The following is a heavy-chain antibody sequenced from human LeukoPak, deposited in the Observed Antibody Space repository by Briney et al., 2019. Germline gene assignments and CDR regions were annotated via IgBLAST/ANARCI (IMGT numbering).Heavy chain of an antibody. Sequence: VASVKVSCKVSGYTLTELSMHWVRQAPGKGLEWMGSFDPEDGETIYAQKFQARLTMTEDTSTDAAYMELSSLSSEDTAVYYCAAPEYNYGRMYYYYMDVWGKGTTVTVSS. J-gene: IGHJ6*03. CDR2: FDPEDGET. CDR3: AAPEYNYGRMYYYYMDV. V-gene: IGHV1-24*01. CDR1: GYTLTELS. D-gene: IGHD5-18*01.